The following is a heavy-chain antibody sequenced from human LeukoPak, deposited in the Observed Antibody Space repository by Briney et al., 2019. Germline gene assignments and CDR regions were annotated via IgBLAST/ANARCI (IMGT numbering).Heavy chain of an antibody. CDR1: GFTFSTNA. D-gene: IGHD1-26*01. J-gene: IGHJ4*02. CDR2: NGSGAST. Sequence: GGSLRLSCLTSGFTFSTNAMSWVRQAPGKGLEWISGNGSGASTYYADSVTGRFTISRDNSRNTLYLQMNSLRGDDTAVYYCAKDVGKWESLHFFDYWGQGTLVTVSS. CDR3: AKDVGKWESLHFFDY. V-gene: IGHV3-23*01.